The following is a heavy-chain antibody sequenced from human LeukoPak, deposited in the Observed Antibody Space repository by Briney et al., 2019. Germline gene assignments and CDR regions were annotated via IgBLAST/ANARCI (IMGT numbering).Heavy chain of an antibody. CDR2: IIPIFGTA. CDR1: GGTFSSYA. D-gene: IGHD5-18*01. V-gene: IGHV1-69*06. J-gene: IGHJ4*02. CDR3: ARDLREATAMANYFDY. Sequence: SVKVSCKASGGTFSSYAISWVRQAPGQGREWMGGIIPIFGTANYAQKFQGRVTITADKSTSTAYMELSSLRSEDTAVYYCARDLREATAMANYFDYWGQGTLVTVSS.